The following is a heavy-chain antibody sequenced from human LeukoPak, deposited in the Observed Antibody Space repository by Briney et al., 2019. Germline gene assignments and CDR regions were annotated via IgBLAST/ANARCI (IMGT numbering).Heavy chain of an antibody. Sequence: GSLRLSCAASGFTFSSYSMNWVRQAPGKGLEWVAVISYDGSNKYYADSVKGRFTISRDNSKNTLYLQMNSLRAEDTAVYYCARAPYYYDSSGYSTPPDYWGQGTLVTVSS. V-gene: IGHV3-30*03. J-gene: IGHJ4*02. CDR1: GFTFSSYS. D-gene: IGHD3-22*01. CDR2: ISYDGSNK. CDR3: ARAPYYYDSSGYSTPPDY.